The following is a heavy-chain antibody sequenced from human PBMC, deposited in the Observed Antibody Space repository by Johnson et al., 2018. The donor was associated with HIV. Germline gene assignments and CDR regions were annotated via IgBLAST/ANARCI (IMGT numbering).Heavy chain of an antibody. CDR1: RFTFSTYG. J-gene: IGHJ3*02. Sequence: QVQLVESGGGVVQPGGSLRLSCAASRFTFSTYGMHWVRQAPGTGLEWVAFIRYDGSNKYYADSVKGRFPISRDNSKHTLHLQMNSLRVEDTAVYYCAKDFTDGAFDIWGRGTMVTVSS. CDR2: IRYDGSNK. V-gene: IGHV3-30*02. D-gene: IGHD5-24*01. CDR3: AKDFTDGAFDI.